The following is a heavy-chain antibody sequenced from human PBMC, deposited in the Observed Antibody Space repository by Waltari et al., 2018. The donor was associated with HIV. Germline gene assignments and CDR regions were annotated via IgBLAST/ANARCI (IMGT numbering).Heavy chain of an antibody. V-gene: IGHV4-4*02. CDR2: RYHSGRT. CDR1: GGSISSYNW. J-gene: IGHJ5*02. CDR3: VRVMTGDYRSSWFDP. Sequence: QVQLQESGPGLVKPSETLSLTCAVSGGSISSYNWWSWVRQAPGKGLEWLGERYHSGRTNYTPSLKSRVTISIDKSKNQFSLRLTSVTAADTAVYYCVRVMTGDYRSSWFDPWSQGTLVTVSS. D-gene: IGHD4-17*01.